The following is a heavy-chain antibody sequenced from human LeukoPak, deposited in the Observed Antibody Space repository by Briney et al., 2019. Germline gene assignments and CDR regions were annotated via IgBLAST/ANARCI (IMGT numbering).Heavy chain of an antibody. CDR3: ARDGLYCSGGSCYPSH. V-gene: IGHV1-18*01. J-gene: IGHJ4*02. CDR1: GGTFSSYA. Sequence: ASVKVSCKASGGTFSSYAITWVRQAPGQGLEWMGWISPYNGNTNYAQDLQGRVTMTTDTSTSTAYMELRSLRSDDTAVYYCARDGLYCSGGSCYPSHWGQGTLVTVSS. D-gene: IGHD2-15*01. CDR2: ISPYNGNT.